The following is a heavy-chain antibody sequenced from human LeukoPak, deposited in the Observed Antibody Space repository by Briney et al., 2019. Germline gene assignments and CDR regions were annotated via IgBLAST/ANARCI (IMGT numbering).Heavy chain of an antibody. Sequence: PSETLSLTCTVSGGSITSSSYYWGWIRQPPGKGLEWIGSVYYSGSTYYNPSLKSRVTISVDTSKNQFSLRLSSVAAADTAVYYCARVILYSSGWYQNYFDYWGQGTLVTVSS. J-gene: IGHJ4*02. V-gene: IGHV4-39*07. CDR3: ARVILYSSGWYQNYFDY. CDR2: VYYSGST. CDR1: GGSITSSSYY. D-gene: IGHD6-19*01.